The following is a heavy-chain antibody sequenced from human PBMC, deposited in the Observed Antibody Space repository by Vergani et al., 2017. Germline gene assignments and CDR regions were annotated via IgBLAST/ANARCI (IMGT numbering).Heavy chain of an antibody. CDR2: INPNSGGT. J-gene: IGHJ5*02. CDR3: ARGGQQLAGGNWFDP. V-gene: IGHV1-2*04. Sequence: QVQLVQSGAEVKKPGASVKVSCKASGYTFTGYYMHWVRQAPGKGLEWMGWINPNSGGTNYAQKFQGWVTMTRDTSISTAYMERSRLRSDDTAVYYCARGGQQLAGGNWFDPWGQGTLVTVSS. CDR1: GYTFTGYY. D-gene: IGHD6-13*01.